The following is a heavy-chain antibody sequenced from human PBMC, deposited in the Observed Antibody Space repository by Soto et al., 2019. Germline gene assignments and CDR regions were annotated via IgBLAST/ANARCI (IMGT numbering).Heavy chain of an antibody. Sequence: GASVKVSCKVSVYTITELSMHWVRPAHGKGLEWMGGFDPEDGETIYAQKFQGRVTMTEDTSTDTAYMELSSLRSEDTAVYYCATKGRWYVGYYYYGMDVWGQGTTVTVSS. CDR1: VYTITELS. V-gene: IGHV1-24*01. CDR3: ATKGRWYVGYYYYGMDV. J-gene: IGHJ6*02. CDR2: FDPEDGET. D-gene: IGHD6-13*01.